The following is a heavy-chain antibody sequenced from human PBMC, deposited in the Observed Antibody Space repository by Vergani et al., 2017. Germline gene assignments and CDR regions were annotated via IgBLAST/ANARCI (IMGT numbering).Heavy chain of an antibody. CDR1: GYTFTSYD. Sequence: QVPLVQSGAEVKKPGASVKVSCTASGYTFTSYDINWVRQATGQGLEWMGWMNPNSGNTGYAQKFQGRVTMTRNTSISTAYMELSSLRSEDTAVYYCARDGCGGDCFYYYGMDVWGQGTTVTVSS. CDR3: ARDGCGGDCFYYYGMDV. V-gene: IGHV1-8*02. J-gene: IGHJ6*02. CDR2: MNPNSGNT. D-gene: IGHD2-21*02.